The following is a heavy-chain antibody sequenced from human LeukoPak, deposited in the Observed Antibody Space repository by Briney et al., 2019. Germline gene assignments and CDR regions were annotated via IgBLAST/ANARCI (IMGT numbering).Heavy chain of an antibody. Sequence: GASVKVSCKASGGTFSSYAISWVRPAPGQGLEWMGRIIPILGIANYAQKFQGRVTITADKSTSTAYMELSSLRSDDTAVYYCARGRLYYYDSSGYYPHDYWGQGTLVTVSS. V-gene: IGHV1-69*04. CDR2: IIPILGIA. J-gene: IGHJ4*02. D-gene: IGHD3-22*01. CDR1: GGTFSSYA. CDR3: ARGRLYYYDSSGYYPHDY.